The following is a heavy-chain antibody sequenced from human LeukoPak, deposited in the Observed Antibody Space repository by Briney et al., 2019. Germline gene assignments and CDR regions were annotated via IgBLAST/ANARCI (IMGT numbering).Heavy chain of an antibody. CDR3: ARDCGGDCYGSAHFDY. V-gene: IGHV1-46*01. Sequence: ASVKVSCKAPGYTFTSYYMHWVRQAPGQGLEWMGIINPSGGSTSYAQKFQGRVTMTRDTSTSTVYMELSSLRSEDTAVYYCARDCGGDCYGSAHFDYWGQGTLVTVSS. CDR1: GYTFTSYY. D-gene: IGHD2-21*02. CDR2: INPSGGST. J-gene: IGHJ4*02.